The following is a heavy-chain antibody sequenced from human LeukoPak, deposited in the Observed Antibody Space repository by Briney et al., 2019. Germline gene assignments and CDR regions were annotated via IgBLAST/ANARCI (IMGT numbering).Heavy chain of an antibody. Sequence: PGGSLRLSCAASGFTFSSYAMHWVRQAPGKGLEYVSAISSNGGSTYYANSVKGRFTISRDNSKNTLYLQMGSLRAEDMAVYYCARARYSSGWYNDYWGQGTLVTVSS. D-gene: IGHD6-19*01. V-gene: IGHV3-64*01. J-gene: IGHJ4*02. CDR3: ARARYSSGWYNDY. CDR2: ISSNGGST. CDR1: GFTFSSYA.